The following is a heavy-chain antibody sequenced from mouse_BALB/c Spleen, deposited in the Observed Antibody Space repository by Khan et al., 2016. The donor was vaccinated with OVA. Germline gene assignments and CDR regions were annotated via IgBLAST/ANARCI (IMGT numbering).Heavy chain of an antibody. J-gene: IGHJ3*01. Sequence: EVELVESGGGLVKPGGSLKLSCAASGFTFSTYAMSWVRQTPEKRLEWVATISSDGDYTYYPDNVTGRFTISRDNAKNILYLQMSSLRSEDTAMYYCARSAYGNFAYWGQGLWSLSLQ. CDR3: ARSAYGNFAY. V-gene: IGHV5-9-3*01. CDR1: GFTFSTYA. D-gene: IGHD2-1*01. CDR2: ISSDGDYT.